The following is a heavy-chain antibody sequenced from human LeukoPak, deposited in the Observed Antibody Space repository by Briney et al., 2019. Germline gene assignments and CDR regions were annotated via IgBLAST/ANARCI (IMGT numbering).Heavy chain of an antibody. Sequence: ASVKVPCKASGYIFIGYYIHWVRQAPGQGLEWMGWMNPNSGGTNYAERFQGRVTMTRDTSISTAYMELSRLRSDDTAVYYCARERSAVTTNWFDPWGQGTLVTVSS. V-gene: IGHV1-2*02. D-gene: IGHD4-17*01. CDR1: GYIFIGYY. J-gene: IGHJ5*02. CDR2: MNPNSGGT. CDR3: ARERSAVTTNWFDP.